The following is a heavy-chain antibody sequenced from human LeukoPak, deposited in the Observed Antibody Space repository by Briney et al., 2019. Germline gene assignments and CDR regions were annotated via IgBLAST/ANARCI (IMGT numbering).Heavy chain of an antibody. V-gene: IGHV4-39*07. CDR2: IFYSGST. J-gene: IGHJ4*02. CDR3: ARRRWEYLPLGY. CDR1: SGSISTSNYY. D-gene: IGHD1-26*01. Sequence: PSETLSLTCTVSSGSISTSNYYWGWVRQPPGKALEWIGNIFYSGSTYYSPSLKSRVTISVDTSKNQFSLKLSSVTAADTAVYYCARRRWEYLPLGYWGQGTLVTVSS.